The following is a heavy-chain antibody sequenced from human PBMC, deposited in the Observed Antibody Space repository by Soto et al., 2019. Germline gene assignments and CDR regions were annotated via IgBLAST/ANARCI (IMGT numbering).Heavy chain of an antibody. CDR2: ISHDGSNK. D-gene: IGHD3-22*01. J-gene: IGHJ3*02. CDR3: ANYHSSGYYHTGGACDI. V-gene: IGHV3-30*18. Sequence: QVQLVESGGGVVQPGRSLRLSCEASGFTFSSYGMHWVRQAPGKGLEWVAFISHDGSNKYYADSVKGRFTISRDSSKNTLHLQMNGLRAEDTSVYYCANYHSSGYYHTGGACDIWGQGTMVTVSS. CDR1: GFTFSSYG.